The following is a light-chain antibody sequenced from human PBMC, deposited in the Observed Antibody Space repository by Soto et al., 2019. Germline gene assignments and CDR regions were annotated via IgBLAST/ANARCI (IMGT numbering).Light chain of an antibody. V-gene: IGLV2-23*02. CDR2: EVN. CDR1: SSDFGNYNL. Sequence: QSALTQPASVSGSPGQSITISCTGNSSDFGNYNLVSWYQQHPGKVPKLILFEVNKRPSGVSGRFSGSKSGNTASLTISGLQAEDEADYYCCSFTSSNTHVFGTGTKLTVL. CDR3: CSFTSSNTHV. J-gene: IGLJ1*01.